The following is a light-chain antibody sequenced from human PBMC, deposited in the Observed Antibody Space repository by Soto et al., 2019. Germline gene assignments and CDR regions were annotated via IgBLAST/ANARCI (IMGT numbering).Light chain of an antibody. CDR2: EVT. CDR3: FSYAGRDTLVV. V-gene: IGLV2-23*02. CDR1: GSDVGGYNC. Sequence: QSALTQPASVSGSPGQSITISCTGTGSDVGGYNCVSWYQQHPGTVPRLMIYEVTNRPSGVSSRFSGSKSGYTASLTISGLQAEDEAFYSCFSYAGRDTLVVSGGGTQLT. J-gene: IGLJ2*01.